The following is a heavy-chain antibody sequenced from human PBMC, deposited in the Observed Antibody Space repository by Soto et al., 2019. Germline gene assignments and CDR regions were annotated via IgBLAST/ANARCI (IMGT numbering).Heavy chain of an antibody. CDR2: ISANNGNT. Sequence: QVQLVQSGAEVKKPGASVKVSCKASGYTFTSYGISWVRQAPGQGLEWMGWISANNGNTNYAQKIQGRDTMTTDTSTSKAYMELRSMRSDDTAVYYCARDGRYSGSYGGYYFDYWGQGTLVIVSS. V-gene: IGHV1-18*01. CDR3: ARDGRYSGSYGGYYFDY. D-gene: IGHD1-26*01. CDR1: GYTFTSYG. J-gene: IGHJ4*02.